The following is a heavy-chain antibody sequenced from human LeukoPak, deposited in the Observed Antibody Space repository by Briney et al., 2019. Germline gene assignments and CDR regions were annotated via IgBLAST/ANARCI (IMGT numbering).Heavy chain of an antibody. CDR1: GGTFISYA. D-gene: IGHD3-10*01. J-gene: IGHJ5*02. CDR2: IITIFGTA. Sequence: SVKVSFKASGGTFISYAISWVRQAPGQGLEWMGGIITIFGTANYAQKFQGRVTITTDESTSTAYMELSSLRSEDTAVYYCARVLGDNWFDPWGQGTLVTVSS. V-gene: IGHV1-69*05. CDR3: ARVLGDNWFDP.